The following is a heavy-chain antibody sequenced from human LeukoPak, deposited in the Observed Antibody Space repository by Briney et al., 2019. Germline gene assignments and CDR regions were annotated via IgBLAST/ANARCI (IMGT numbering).Heavy chain of an antibody. CDR3: YRGRPLGTSTDVLHDD. D-gene: IGHD5-24*01. Sequence: GGSLRLSCSASGFTFSTNSMHWVRQAPGKGLEFVSAITSNGGSTYYADSVKGRFTISRDNSKNTLYLQMSSLRAEDTAVYYCYRGRPLGTSTDVLHDDWGQGTLVTVSS. V-gene: IGHV3-64D*08. J-gene: IGHJ4*02. CDR2: ITSNGGST. CDR1: GFTFSTNS.